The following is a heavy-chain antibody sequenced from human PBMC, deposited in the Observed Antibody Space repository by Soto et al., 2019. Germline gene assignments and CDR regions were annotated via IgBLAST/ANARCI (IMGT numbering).Heavy chain of an antibody. J-gene: IGHJ6*02. Sequence: GASMKVSCKASGGPFSIYGFSWVRQAPVQGPEWIGGIIPILTTPNYAQKFHGRVTIVADESTTTVYMELSSLKSEDTAVYYCATSVGIAPTGEDGMDVWGQGTSVTVSS. V-gene: IGHV1-69*13. D-gene: IGHD2-8*02. CDR2: IIPILTTP. CDR3: ATSVGIAPTGEDGMDV. CDR1: GGPFSIYG.